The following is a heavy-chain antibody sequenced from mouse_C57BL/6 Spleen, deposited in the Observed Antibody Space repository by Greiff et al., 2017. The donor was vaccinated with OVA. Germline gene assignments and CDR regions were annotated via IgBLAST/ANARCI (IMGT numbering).Heavy chain of an antibody. CDR2: IDPSDSYT. Sequence: QVQLKQPGAELVKPGASVKLSCKASGYTFTSYWMQWVKQRPGQGLEWIGEIDPSDSYTNYNQKFKGKATLTVDTSSSTAYMQLSSLTSEDSAVYYCARGRYYYGSSYAMDYWGQGTSVTVSS. D-gene: IGHD1-1*01. CDR3: ARGRYYYGSSYAMDY. CDR1: GYTFTSYW. J-gene: IGHJ4*01. V-gene: IGHV1-50*01.